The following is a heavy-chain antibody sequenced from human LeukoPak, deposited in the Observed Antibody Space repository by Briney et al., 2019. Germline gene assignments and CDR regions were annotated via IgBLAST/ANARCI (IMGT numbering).Heavy chain of an antibody. CDR3: AREGGDGYNSGSYFDY. CDR1: GYTFTSYG. CDR2: ISAYNGNT. J-gene: IGHJ4*02. D-gene: IGHD5-24*01. Sequence: GASVKVSCKASGYTFTSYGISWVRQAPGQGLEWMGWISAYNGNTNYAQKFQGRVTITTDESTSTAYMELSSLRSEDTAVYFCAREGGDGYNSGSYFDYWGQGTLVTVSS. V-gene: IGHV1-18*01.